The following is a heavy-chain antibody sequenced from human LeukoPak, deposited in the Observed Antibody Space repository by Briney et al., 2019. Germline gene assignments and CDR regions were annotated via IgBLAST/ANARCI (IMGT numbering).Heavy chain of an antibody. V-gene: IGHV3-21*01. Sequence: GGSLRLSCVASGFTFTSHSLNWLRQAPGKGLEWVASISSNSDYILYAESVKGRFSITRDNARNSVYLQMNSLTAEDTALYYCARDWRNKYSNSWSRGEWYFDLWGRGTLVSVSS. CDR3: ARDWRNKYSNSWSRGEWYFDL. CDR2: ISSNSDYI. J-gene: IGHJ2*01. CDR1: GFTFTSHS. D-gene: IGHD6-13*01.